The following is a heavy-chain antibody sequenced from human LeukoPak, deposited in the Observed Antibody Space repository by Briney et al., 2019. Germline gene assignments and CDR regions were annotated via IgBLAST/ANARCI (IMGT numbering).Heavy chain of an antibody. CDR2: ISYDGSNK. CDR1: GFTFSSYA. D-gene: IGHD3-22*01. J-gene: IGHJ4*02. CDR3: ARESKDYDSSGYYHYFDY. Sequence: GGSLRLSCAASGFTFSSYAMHWVRQAPGKGLEWVAVISYDGSNKYYADSVKGRFTISRDNSKNTLYLQMNSVRAEDTAVYYCARESKDYDSSGYYHYFDYWGQGTLVTVSS. V-gene: IGHV3-30*04.